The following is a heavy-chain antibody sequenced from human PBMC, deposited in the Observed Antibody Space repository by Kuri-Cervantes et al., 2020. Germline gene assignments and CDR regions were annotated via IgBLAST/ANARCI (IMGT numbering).Heavy chain of an antibody. CDR3: ARGDVPHIFFES. CDR2: ITTYNGNT. Sequence: ASVKVSCKASGYTFTSYGISWVRQAPGQGLEWMGWITTYNGNTKYAQKFQGRVTMTRDTSITTAYMELSGLTSDDTAVYYCARGDVPHIFFESLGQGTLVTVSS. CDR1: GYTFTSYG. V-gene: IGHV1-18*01. D-gene: IGHD2-15*01. J-gene: IGHJ4*02.